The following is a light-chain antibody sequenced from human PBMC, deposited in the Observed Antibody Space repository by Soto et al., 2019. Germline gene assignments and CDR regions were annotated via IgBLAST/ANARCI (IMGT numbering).Light chain of an antibody. J-gene: IGKJ4*02. CDR1: QSISNY. CDR2: AAS. V-gene: IGKV1-12*01. CDR3: QQDNRLPQT. Sequence: DIEITQSPSTLSASVGDRVTITPWASQSISNYLAWYQQKPGQAPKLLIHAASSWASGVPSRFSGSGSGTDFTLTISSLQSEDFAPYYCQQDNRLPQTFGGGTKVDIK.